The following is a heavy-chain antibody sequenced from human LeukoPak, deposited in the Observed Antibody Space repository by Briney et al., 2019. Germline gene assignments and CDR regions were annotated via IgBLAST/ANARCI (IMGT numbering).Heavy chain of an antibody. D-gene: IGHD1-26*01. V-gene: IGHV3-53*01. CDR1: GIAVIGNY. CDR2: ISINTDT. J-gene: IGHJ4*02. Sequence: GGSLTLSGAASGIAVIGNYMSWVRQPPGKGLEWVSFISINTDTFYADSVRGRFTISRDSSKNTLFLQMNSLRDEDSAVYYCAIAQSWDELFDSWGQGTLVTVSS. CDR3: AIAQSWDELFDS.